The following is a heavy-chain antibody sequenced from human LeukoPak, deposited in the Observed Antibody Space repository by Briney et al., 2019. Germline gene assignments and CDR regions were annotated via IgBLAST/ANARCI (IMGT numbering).Heavy chain of an antibody. CDR2: IKTDGSQI. V-gene: IGHV3-7*01. D-gene: IGHD1-26*01. Sequence: GGSLRLSCVASGFTFSSYWMTWVRQAPGKGLEWVANIKTDGSQIYYLDSVKGRFTISRDNAKNSLYLQMNSLRAEDTAVYYCARVSGSVDYWGQGTLVTVSS. CDR1: GFTFSSYW. CDR3: ARVSGSVDY. J-gene: IGHJ4*02.